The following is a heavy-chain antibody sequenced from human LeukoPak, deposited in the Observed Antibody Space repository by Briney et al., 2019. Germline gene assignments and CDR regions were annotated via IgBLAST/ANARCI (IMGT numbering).Heavy chain of an antibody. CDR2: IIPIFGTA. D-gene: IGHD3-3*01. Sequence: ASVKVSCKASGGTFSSYAISWVRQAPGQGLEWMGGIIPIFGTANYAQKFQGRVTITADESTSTAYMELSSLRSEDTAVYYCARSLEWLLYFDYWGQGTLVTVSS. CDR3: ARSLEWLLYFDY. CDR1: GGTFSSYA. J-gene: IGHJ4*02. V-gene: IGHV1-69*13.